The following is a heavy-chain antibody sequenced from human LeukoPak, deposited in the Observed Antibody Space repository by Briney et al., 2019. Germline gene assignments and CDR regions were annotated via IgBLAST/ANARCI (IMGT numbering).Heavy chain of an antibody. CDR1: GYSFTSYW. Sequence: GESLKISCKGSGYSFTSYWIGWVRQMPGKGLEWMGIIYPGDSDTRYSPSFQGQVTISADKSISTAYLQWSSLKASDTAMYYCARHSGTIFGVVPFDPWGRGTLVTVSS. D-gene: IGHD3-3*01. CDR2: IYPGDSDT. V-gene: IGHV5-51*01. CDR3: ARHSGTIFGVVPFDP. J-gene: IGHJ5*02.